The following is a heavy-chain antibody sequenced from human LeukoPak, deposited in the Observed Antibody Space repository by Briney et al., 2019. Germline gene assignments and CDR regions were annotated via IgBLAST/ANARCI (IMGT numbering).Heavy chain of an antibody. Sequence: GGSLRLSCAASGFTFSSYSMNWVRQAPGKGLEWVSYISSSSSTIYYADSVKGRFTISRDNAKNSLYLQMNSLRAEDTALYYCARVPGYCSGGSCRDYYMDVWDKGTTVTVSS. CDR3: ARVPGYCSGGSCRDYYMDV. CDR2: ISSSSSTI. J-gene: IGHJ6*03. V-gene: IGHV3-48*04. CDR1: GFTFSSYS. D-gene: IGHD2-15*01.